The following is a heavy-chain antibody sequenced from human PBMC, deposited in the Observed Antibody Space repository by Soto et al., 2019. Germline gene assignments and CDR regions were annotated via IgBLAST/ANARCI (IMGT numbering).Heavy chain of an antibody. CDR2: ISGSGGST. J-gene: IGHJ4*02. V-gene: IGHV3-23*01. Sequence: PGGSLRLSCAVSGFTFSSYAMSWVRQAPGKGLEWVSAISGSGGSTYYADSVKGRFTISRDNSKNTLYLQMNSLRAEDTAVYYCAKGFEDYYGSGSYYNVGFWGQGTLVTVSS. CDR3: AKGFEDYYGSGSYYNVGF. CDR1: GFTFSSYA. D-gene: IGHD3-10*01.